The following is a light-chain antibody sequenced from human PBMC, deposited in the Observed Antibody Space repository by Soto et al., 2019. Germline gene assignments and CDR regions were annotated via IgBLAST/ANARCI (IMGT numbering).Light chain of an antibody. J-gene: IGKJ3*01. Sequence: EIVLTQSPGTLSLSPGESATLSCRASQGIGRYLAWFQQKPGQPPRLLIYDAPTRAIGIPGRFSGSGSGTDFTLTISSLEPEDFAVYYCHQRSNWPLTFGPGTKVEI. CDR1: QGIGRY. CDR2: DAP. CDR3: HQRSNWPLT. V-gene: IGKV3-11*01.